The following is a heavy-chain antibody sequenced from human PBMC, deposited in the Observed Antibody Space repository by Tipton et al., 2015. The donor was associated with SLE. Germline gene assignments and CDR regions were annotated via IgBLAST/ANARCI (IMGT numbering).Heavy chain of an antibody. CDR2: VYYRGSA. D-gene: IGHD2-21*01. V-gene: IGHV4-61*01. Sequence: GLVKPSETLSLTCSVSEGSVRSEIYSWGWIRQPPGKGLEWIGSVYYRGSATNNPSLYRRVTISLDPSENQISLTLTSVSAVDTAVYYCARGPGTSSVAVPSHPADAHTPPPLHYAGMDVWGQGTPVSVSS. J-gene: IGHJ6*02. CDR1: EGSVRSEIYS. CDR3: ARGPGTSSVAVPSHPADAHTPPPLHYAGMDV.